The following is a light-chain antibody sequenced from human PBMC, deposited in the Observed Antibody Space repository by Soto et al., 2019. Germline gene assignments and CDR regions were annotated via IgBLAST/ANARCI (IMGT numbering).Light chain of an antibody. J-gene: IGKJ1*01. V-gene: IGKV2-30*01. CDR3: RQGTHWPPWT. Sequence: DVVMTQSPLSLPVTLGQPASISCRSSQSLVYSDGNTYLTWFQQRPGQSPRRXXYKVSNRDSGVPDRFSGSGSGTDFTLKISRVEAEDVGVYYCRQGTHWPPWTFGQGTKVDIK. CDR1: QSLVYSDGNTY. CDR2: KVS.